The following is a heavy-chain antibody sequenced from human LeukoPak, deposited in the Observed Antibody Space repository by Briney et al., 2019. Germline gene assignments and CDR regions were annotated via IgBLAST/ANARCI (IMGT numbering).Heavy chain of an antibody. J-gene: IGHJ4*02. CDR1: GFTFSSYA. V-gene: IGHV3-64D*06. CDR3: VKDSDYGDYEMDY. D-gene: IGHD4-17*01. Sequence: GGSLRLSCSASGFTFSSYAMHWVCQAPGKGLEYVSAISSNGGSTYYADSVKGRFTISRDNSKNTLYLQMSSLRAEDTAVYYCVKDSDYGDYEMDYWGQGTLVTVSS. CDR2: ISSNGGST.